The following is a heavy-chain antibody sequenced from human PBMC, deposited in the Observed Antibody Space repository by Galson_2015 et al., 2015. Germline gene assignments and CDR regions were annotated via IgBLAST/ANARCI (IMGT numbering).Heavy chain of an antibody. V-gene: IGHV3-15*01. J-gene: IGHJ4*02. CDR2: IKSKTDGGTT. D-gene: IGHD5-24*01. CDR1: GFTFSNAW. Sequence: SLRLSCAASGFTFSNAWMSWVRQAPGKGLEWVGRIKSKTDGGTTDYAAPVKGRFTISRDDSKYTLYLQMNSLKTEDTAVYYCSAVEMATITMGDYWGQGTLVTVSS. CDR3: SAVEMATITMGDY.